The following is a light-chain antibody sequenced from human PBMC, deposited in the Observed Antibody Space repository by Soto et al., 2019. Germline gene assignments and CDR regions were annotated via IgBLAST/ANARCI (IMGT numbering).Light chain of an antibody. CDR3: QQDGSSLVT. CDR1: QSVSSSY. CDR2: GAS. V-gene: IGKV3-20*01. Sequence: EIVLTQSPGTLSLSPGERATLSCRASQSVSSSYLAWYQQKPGQAPRLLIYGASSSATGIPDRFSGSGSGTDFTLTISRLEPEDFAVYYCQQDGSSLVTFGGGTKVEIK. J-gene: IGKJ4*01.